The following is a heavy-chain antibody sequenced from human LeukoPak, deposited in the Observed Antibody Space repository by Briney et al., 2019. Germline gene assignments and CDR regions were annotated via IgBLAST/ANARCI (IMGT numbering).Heavy chain of an antibody. Sequence: GASVKVSCKASGGTFSSYAISWVRQAPGQGLEWMGGIIPIFGTANYAQKFQGRVTITADESTSTAYMEVRSLRSEDTAVFYCATITENHTRKSGYDSYFFDTWGRGTLVTVSA. J-gene: IGHJ4*02. D-gene: IGHD5-12*01. V-gene: IGHV1-69*13. CDR1: GGTFSSYA. CDR2: IIPIFGTA. CDR3: ATITENHTRKSGYDSYFFDT.